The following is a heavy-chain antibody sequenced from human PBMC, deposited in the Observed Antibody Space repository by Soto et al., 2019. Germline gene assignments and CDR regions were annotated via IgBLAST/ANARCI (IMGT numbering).Heavy chain of an antibody. D-gene: IGHD2-15*01. CDR1: GFTFSSYG. CDR2: IWYDGTNE. J-gene: IGHJ5*02. CDR3: ARDGQRGRDRVVVDHRPNNWFDP. Sequence: QVQLVESGGGVVQPGTSLTLSCAASGFTFSSYGMHWVRQAPGKGLEWVALIWYDGTNENYGDSVKGRFAISRDNSKNTLYLQMNSLRDEDTAVYYCARDGQRGRDRVVVDHRPNNWFDPWGQGTLVTVSS. V-gene: IGHV3-33*01.